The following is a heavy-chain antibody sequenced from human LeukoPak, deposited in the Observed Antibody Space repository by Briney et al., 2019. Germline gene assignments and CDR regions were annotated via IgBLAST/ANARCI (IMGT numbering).Heavy chain of an antibody. CDR3: ARAGEYGSSWYLDY. J-gene: IGHJ4*02. Sequence: ASVKVSCKASGGTFSSYAISWVRQAPGQGLEWMGGIIPIFGTANYAQKFQGRVTITADKSTSTAYMELSSLRSEDKAVYYCARAGEYGSSWYLDYWGQGTLVTVSS. CDR1: GGTFSSYA. V-gene: IGHV1-69*06. CDR2: IIPIFGTA. D-gene: IGHD6-13*01.